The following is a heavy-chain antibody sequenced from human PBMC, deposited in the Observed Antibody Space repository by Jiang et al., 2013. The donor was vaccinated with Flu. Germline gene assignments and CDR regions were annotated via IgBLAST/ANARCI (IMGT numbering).Heavy chain of an antibody. D-gene: IGHD6-19*01. V-gene: IGHV3-53*01. CDR3: AREWYSSGWTVFDY. CDR1: GFTVSSNY. J-gene: IGHJ4*02. CDR2: IYSGGST. Sequence: VQLLESGGGLIQPGGSLRLSCAASGFTVSSNYMSWVRQAPGKGLEWVSVIYSGGSTCYADSVKGRFTISRDNSKNTLYLQMNSLRAEDTAVYYCAREWYSSGWTVFDYWGQGTLVTVSS.